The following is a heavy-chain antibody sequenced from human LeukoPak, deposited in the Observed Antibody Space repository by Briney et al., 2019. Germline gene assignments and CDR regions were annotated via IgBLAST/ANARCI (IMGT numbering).Heavy chain of an antibody. CDR3: ASTSRKHSRITMVRGGVAFDI. V-gene: IGHV4-38-2*02. J-gene: IGHJ3*02. CDR2: SIYHSGST. CDR1: GYSISSISSTYY. Sequence: SETLSLTCTVSGYSISSISSTYYWGWVRQSPGKRLEWIGSSIYHSGSTYYNPSLKSRVTISVDTSKNQFSLKLSSVTAADTAVYYCASTSRKHSRITMVRGGVAFDIWGQGTMVTVSS. D-gene: IGHD3-10*01.